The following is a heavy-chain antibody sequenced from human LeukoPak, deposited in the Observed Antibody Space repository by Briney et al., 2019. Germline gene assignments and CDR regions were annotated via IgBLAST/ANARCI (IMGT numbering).Heavy chain of an antibody. V-gene: IGHV1-18*01. J-gene: IGHJ6*02. CDR2: ISAYNGNT. CDR3: ARDSAFRPRIDDFWSGYSDRYYYYGMDV. CDR1: GYTFTSYG. D-gene: IGHD3-3*01. Sequence: GASVKVSCKASGYTFTSYGISWVRQAPGQGLEWMGWISAYNGNTNYAQKLQGRVTMTTDTSTSTAYMELRSLRSDDTAVYYCARDSAFRPRIDDFWSGYSDRYYYYGMDVWGQGTTVTVSS.